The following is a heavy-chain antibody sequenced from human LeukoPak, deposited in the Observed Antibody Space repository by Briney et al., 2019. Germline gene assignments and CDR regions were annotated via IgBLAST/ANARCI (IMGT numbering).Heavy chain of an antibody. V-gene: IGHV3-74*01. J-gene: IGHJ3*02. D-gene: IGHD3-9*01. CDR3: ARDPFDWLLLRAFDI. CDR2: INSDGSST. Sequence: SGGSLRLSCAASGFTFSSYWMHWVRQAPGKGLVWVSRINSDGSSTSYADSVKGRFTISRDNAKSTLYLQMNSLRAEDTAVYYCARDPFDWLLLRAFDIWGQGTMVTVSS. CDR1: GFTFSSYW.